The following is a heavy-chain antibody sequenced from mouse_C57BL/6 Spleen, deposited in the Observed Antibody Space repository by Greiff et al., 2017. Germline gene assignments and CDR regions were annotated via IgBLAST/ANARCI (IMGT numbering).Heavy chain of an antibody. J-gene: IGHJ2*01. CDR3: ATAYYYGGSYVGFDY. CDR2: IYPGDGDT. CDR1: GYAFSSSW. V-gene: IGHV1-82*01. D-gene: IGHD1-1*01. Sequence: QVQLQQSGPELVKPGASVKISCKASGYAFSSSWMNWVKQRPGKGLEWIGRIYPGDGDTNYNGKFKGKATLTADKSSSTAYMQLRSLTSEDSAVYFCATAYYYGGSYVGFDYWGQGTTLTVSS.